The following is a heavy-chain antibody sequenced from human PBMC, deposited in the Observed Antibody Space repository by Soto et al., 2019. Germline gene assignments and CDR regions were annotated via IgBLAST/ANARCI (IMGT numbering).Heavy chain of an antibody. J-gene: IGHJ4*02. CDR1: GFTFSSYA. Sequence: HPGGSLRLSCSASGFTFSSYAMHWVRQAPGKGLEYVSAISSNGGSTYYADSVKGRFTISRDNSKNTLYLQMSSLRAEDTAVYYCVKGMVRGVMLTPFDYWGQGTLVTVSS. V-gene: IGHV3-64D*06. D-gene: IGHD3-10*01. CDR2: ISSNGGST. CDR3: VKGMVRGVMLTPFDY.